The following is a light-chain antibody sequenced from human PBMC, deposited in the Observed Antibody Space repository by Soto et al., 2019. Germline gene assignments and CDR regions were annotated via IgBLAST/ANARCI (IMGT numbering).Light chain of an antibody. CDR3: FSHRGGDSHV. V-gene: IGLV2-14*01. J-gene: IGLJ1*01. CDR1: SSDVGAYNY. CDR2: GVT. Sequence: QSALTQPASVSGSPGQSITISCTGTSSDVGAYNYVSWYQQYPGNAPKLMIYGVTNRPSGVSNRFSGSKTGNTASLTISGLQAEDEADYYCFSHRGGDSHVFGTGTKLTVL.